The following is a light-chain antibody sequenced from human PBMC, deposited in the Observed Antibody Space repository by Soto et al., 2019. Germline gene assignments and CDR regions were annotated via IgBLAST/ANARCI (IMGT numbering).Light chain of an antibody. J-gene: IGLJ1*01. CDR1: SSEVGGYNY. V-gene: IGLV2-11*01. CDR3: CSYAGSYTYV. Sequence: QSALAQPRSVSWSPGQSVTISCTGTSSEVGGYNYVSWYQQHPGKAPKLMIYDVSKRPSGVPDRFSGSKSGNTASLTISGLQAEDEADYYCCSYAGSYTYVFGTGTKVTAL. CDR2: DVS.